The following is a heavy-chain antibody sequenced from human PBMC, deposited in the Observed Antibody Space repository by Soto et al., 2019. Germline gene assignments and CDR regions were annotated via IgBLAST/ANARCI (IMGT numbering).Heavy chain of an antibody. D-gene: IGHD3-22*01. J-gene: IGHJ4*02. Sequence: SETLSLTCSVSGGSISITSYYWGWIRQPPGKGLEWIGSVYYSGSIYHNPSLKSRVSTSVDTSKNQFSLKLNSVTAADTALYYCARLLYDRSGYYYFDYWGRGTLVTVSS. V-gene: IGHV4-39*01. CDR2: VYYSGSI. CDR1: GGSISITSYY. CDR3: ARLLYDRSGYYYFDY.